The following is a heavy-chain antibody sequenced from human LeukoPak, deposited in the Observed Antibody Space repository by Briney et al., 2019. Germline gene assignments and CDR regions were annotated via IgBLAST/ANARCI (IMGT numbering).Heavy chain of an antibody. D-gene: IGHD6-13*01. J-gene: IGHJ4*02. Sequence: GGSLRLSCAASGFTFSSYSMNWVRQAPGKGLEWVSSISSSSSYIYYADSVKGRFTISRDNAKNSLYLQMNSLRAEDTAVYYCARVLKAAAGFDYWGQGTLVTVSP. V-gene: IGHV3-21*01. CDR3: ARVLKAAAGFDY. CDR2: ISSSSSYI. CDR1: GFTFSSYS.